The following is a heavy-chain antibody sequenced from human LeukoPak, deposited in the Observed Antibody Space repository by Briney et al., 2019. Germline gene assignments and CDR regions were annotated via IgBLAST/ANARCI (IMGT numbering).Heavy chain of an antibody. CDR2: MNPNSGNT. J-gene: IGHJ6*03. V-gene: IGHV1-8*01. CDR1: GYTFTSYD. CDR3: ARSVSDYYYCYYMDV. Sequence: GASVKVSCKASGYTFTSYDINWVRQATGQGLEWMGWMNPNSGNTGYAQKFQGRVTMTRNTSISTAYMELSSLRSEDTAVYYCARSVSDYYYCYYMDVWGKGTTVTVSS. D-gene: IGHD4/OR15-4a*01.